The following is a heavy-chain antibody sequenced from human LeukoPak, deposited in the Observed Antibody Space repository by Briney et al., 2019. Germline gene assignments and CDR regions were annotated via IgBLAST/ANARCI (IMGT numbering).Heavy chain of an antibody. CDR1: GFTFSNYA. CDR3: AKWGDYDVLTGYYDPDY. Sequence: PGGSLRLSCAASGFTFSNYAMSWVRQAPGKGLEWVSAITGSGGSTYYADSVKGRFTISRDNFKNTLYLQMNSLRAEDTAVYYCAKWGDYDVLTGYYDPDYWGQGTLVTVSS. J-gene: IGHJ4*02. V-gene: IGHV3-23*01. D-gene: IGHD3-9*01. CDR2: ITGSGGST.